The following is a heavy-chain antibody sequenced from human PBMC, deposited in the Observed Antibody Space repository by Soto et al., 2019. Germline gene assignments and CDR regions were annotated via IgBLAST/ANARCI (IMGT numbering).Heavy chain of an antibody. V-gene: IGHV3-9*01. Sequence: PGGSLRLSCVGTGLNFDDFAMHWVRQAPGKGLEWVSGITWNSRVLAYADSVKGRFTISRGNARNSLYLQMDSLRDEDTALYYCAKGRYDFWSPYYFDSWGQGTLVTVS. CDR2: ITWNSRVL. J-gene: IGHJ4*02. D-gene: IGHD3-3*01. CDR1: GLNFDDFA. CDR3: AKGRYDFWSPYYFDS.